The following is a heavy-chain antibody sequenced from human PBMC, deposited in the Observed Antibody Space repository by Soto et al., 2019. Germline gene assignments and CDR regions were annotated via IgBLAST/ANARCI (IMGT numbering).Heavy chain of an antibody. CDR1: GGTFGSYA. Sequence: QVQLVQSGAEVKKPGSSVKVSCKASGGTFGSYAISWVRQAPGQGLEWMGGIIPIPGTANYAQKFPGRVTIAADESTSTAYIELSSLRSEDTAVYYCARSQGSSTSLDIYYYYYYGMDVWGQGTTVTVSS. CDR2: IIPIPGTA. V-gene: IGHV1-69*01. J-gene: IGHJ6*02. CDR3: ARSQGSSTSLDIYYYYYYGMDV. D-gene: IGHD2-2*01.